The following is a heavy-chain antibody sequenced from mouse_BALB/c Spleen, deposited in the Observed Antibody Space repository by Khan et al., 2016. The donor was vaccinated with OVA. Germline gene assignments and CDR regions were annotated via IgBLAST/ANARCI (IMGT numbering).Heavy chain of an antibody. V-gene: IGHV1-77*01. CDR1: GYTFTDYV. D-gene: IGHD1-1*01. CDR2: IYPGSGST. CDR3: ARSYDGAWFAY. Sequence: VQLQESGPELVKPGASVKMSCKVSGYTFTDYVITWVKQRTGQGLEWIGEIYPGSGSTYYNEKFKGKATLTADKSSNTVNMQLRSLTSEDYAVYFCARSYDGAWFAYRGQGTLVTVSA. J-gene: IGHJ3*01.